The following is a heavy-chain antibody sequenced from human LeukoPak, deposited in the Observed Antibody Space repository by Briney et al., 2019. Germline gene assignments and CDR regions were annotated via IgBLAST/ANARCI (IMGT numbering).Heavy chain of an antibody. CDR1: GFTFSSYW. Sequence: HPGGSLRLSCAAPGFTFSSYWMHWVRQAPGKGLVWVSRINGDGSTSNYADSVKGRFTISRDNAKSTLYLQMNSLRAEDTAVYYCARASNRNPISFDYWGQGTLVTVSS. CDR2: INGDGSTS. J-gene: IGHJ4*02. CDR3: ARASNRNPISFDY. D-gene: IGHD1-1*01. V-gene: IGHV3-74*01.